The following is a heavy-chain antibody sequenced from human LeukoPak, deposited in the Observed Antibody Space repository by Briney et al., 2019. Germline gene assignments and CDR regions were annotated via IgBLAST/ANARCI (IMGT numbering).Heavy chain of an antibody. CDR1: GFTFSSYA. Sequence: WGSLRLSCAASGFTFSSYAMSWVRQAPGKGLEWVSAISGSGGSTYYADSVKGRFTISRDNSKNTLYLQMNSLRAEDTAVYYCAKDDVYYDSFDYWGQGTLVTVSS. D-gene: IGHD3-22*01. V-gene: IGHV3-23*01. CDR3: AKDDVYYDSFDY. J-gene: IGHJ4*02. CDR2: ISGSGGST.